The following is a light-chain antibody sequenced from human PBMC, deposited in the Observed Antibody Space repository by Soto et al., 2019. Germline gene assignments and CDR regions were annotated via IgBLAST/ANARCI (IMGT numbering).Light chain of an antibody. CDR3: QQYNDEPWT. J-gene: IGKJ1*01. Sequence: DIQMTQAPSTLSASVGDRVTITCRASQNIANWLAWYQHKPGKTPDLLIYDVSSLESGVPLRFSGSGSVTEFTLTTSSLQTDDSATYYCQQYNDEPWTFGQGTKVEIK. V-gene: IGKV1-5*01. CDR1: QNIANW. CDR2: DVS.